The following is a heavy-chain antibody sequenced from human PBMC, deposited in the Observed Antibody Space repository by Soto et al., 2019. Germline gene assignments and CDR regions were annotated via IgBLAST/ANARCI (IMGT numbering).Heavy chain of an antibody. V-gene: IGHV4-34*01. CDR1: GVSFTGYY. CDR2: SNHSGST. CDR3: ATSYYNFWSAYYPAYFDY. J-gene: IGHJ4*02. D-gene: IGHD3-3*01. Sequence: QVHLQQWGAGLLKPSETLSLTCAVYGVSFTGYYWWWIRQPPGKGLEWIGESNHSGSTNYNPSLKSRVTISVDTYKKQFSLKLSSVTAADPAVYYCATSYYNFWSAYYPAYFDYWGQGTLVTVSS.